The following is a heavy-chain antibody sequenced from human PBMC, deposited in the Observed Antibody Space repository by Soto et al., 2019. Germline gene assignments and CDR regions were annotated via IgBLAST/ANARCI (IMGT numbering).Heavy chain of an antibody. D-gene: IGHD6-19*01. V-gene: IGHV4-59*01. J-gene: IGHJ4*02. CDR3: ARSVAVPGAHIDY. CDR2: VYYTGST. Sequence: SETLSLTCMVSGGSISGSYWSWIRQSPGKGLEWLGYVYYTGSTNYSPSLRSRVSISVDTSKNEFSLRLSSVTAADTAVYFCARSVAVPGAHIDYWGQGTQVTVSS. CDR1: GGSISGSY.